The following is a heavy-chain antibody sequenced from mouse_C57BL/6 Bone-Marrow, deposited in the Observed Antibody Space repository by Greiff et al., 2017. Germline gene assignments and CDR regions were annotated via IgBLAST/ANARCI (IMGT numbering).Heavy chain of an antibody. Sequence: EVQLQQSGPELVQPGASVKISCKASGYTFTDYYMNWVKQSHGKSLEWIGDINPNNGGTSYNQKFKGKATLTVDKSSSTAYMELRSLTSEDSAVYYCARIDWDFDYWGQGTTLTVSS. V-gene: IGHV1-26*01. CDR1: GYTFTDYY. D-gene: IGHD4-1*01. CDR2: INPNNGGT. CDR3: ARIDWDFDY. J-gene: IGHJ2*01.